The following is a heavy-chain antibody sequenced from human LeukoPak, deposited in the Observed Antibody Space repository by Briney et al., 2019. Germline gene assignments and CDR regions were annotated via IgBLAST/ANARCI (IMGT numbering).Heavy chain of an antibody. V-gene: IGHV3-74*01. Sequence: GGSLRLSCAASGFTFSSYWMHWVRQAPGKGLVWVSRINSDGSSTSYADSVKGRFTISRDNAKNTLYLQMNSLRAEDTAVYYCAREGEGGIAAKGYFDYWGQGTLVTVSS. CDR3: AREGEGGIAAKGYFDY. D-gene: IGHD6-13*01. J-gene: IGHJ4*02. CDR1: GFTFSSYW. CDR2: INSDGSST.